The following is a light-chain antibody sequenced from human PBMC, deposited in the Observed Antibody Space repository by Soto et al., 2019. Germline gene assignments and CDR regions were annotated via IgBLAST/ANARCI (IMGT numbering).Light chain of an antibody. J-gene: IGKJ5*01. V-gene: IGKV1-5*01. CDR1: QSISRL. CDR3: HSSFLYST. CDR2: DAS. Sequence: MQMYISPFTLSASVGESVTITCRASQSISRLLAWYQQKPGKAPQALIYDASSLKSGVPSRFSGNGSGTEFTLTISSLQPDDFPTYYCHSSFLYSTFAEGTRLE.